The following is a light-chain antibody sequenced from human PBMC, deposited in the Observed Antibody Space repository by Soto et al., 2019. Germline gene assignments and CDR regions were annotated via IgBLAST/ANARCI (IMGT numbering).Light chain of an antibody. Sequence: IQMTQSPSSLCASLGDRVTITCRASQSISSYLNWYQQKPGKAPKLLIYAASSLQSGVPSRFSGSGSGTDFTLTISSLQPEDFATYYCQQSYSTPITFGQGTRLEIK. CDR3: QQSYSTPIT. CDR2: AAS. J-gene: IGKJ5*01. CDR1: QSISSY. V-gene: IGKV1-39*01.